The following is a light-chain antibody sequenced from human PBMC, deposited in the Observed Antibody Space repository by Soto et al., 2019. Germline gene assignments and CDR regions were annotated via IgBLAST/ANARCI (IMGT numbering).Light chain of an antibody. J-gene: IGLJ2*01. V-gene: IGLV2-11*01. CDR2: DVT. CDR3: CSYAGTYTWS. Sequence: QSALTQPRSVSGSPGQSVTISCTGASNNVGGYNYVSWYQHHPGKVPQLIIYDVTKRPSGVPDRFSGSKSGNTASLTISGLQVEDEADYYCCSYAGTYTWSFGGGTKLTVL. CDR1: SNNVGGYNY.